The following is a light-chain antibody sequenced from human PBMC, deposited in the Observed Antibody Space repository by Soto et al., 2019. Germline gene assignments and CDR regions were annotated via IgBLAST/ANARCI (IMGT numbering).Light chain of an antibody. V-gene: IGKV1-39*01. CDR2: RSS. Sequence: DIQMTQSPSSLSASVGDRVTITCRTSQSISDYLNWYQQRPGKAPNLLIYRSSNLQSGVPSRFSGSGSGTDFTLTISSLQPEDFATYFCQQSYSTPWSFGQGTKVDIK. CDR1: QSISDY. CDR3: QQSYSTPWS. J-gene: IGKJ1*01.